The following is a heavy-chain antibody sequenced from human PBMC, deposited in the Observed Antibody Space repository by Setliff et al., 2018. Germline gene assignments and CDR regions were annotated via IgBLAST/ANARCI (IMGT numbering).Heavy chain of an antibody. CDR3: TTDPSPTFGGVIGAAFDF. D-gene: IGHD3-16*01. CDR2: IKGKNDGLAT. CDR1: GFTFSTAW. Sequence: PGGSLRLSCAASGFTFSTAWMNWVRQAPGKGLEWVGRIKGKNDGLATDYAAPVKGRFTISRDDSKNTLYLQMNRLKTEDTAVYYCTTDPSPTFGGVIGAAFDFWGQGTMVTVSS. V-gene: IGHV3-15*07. J-gene: IGHJ3*01.